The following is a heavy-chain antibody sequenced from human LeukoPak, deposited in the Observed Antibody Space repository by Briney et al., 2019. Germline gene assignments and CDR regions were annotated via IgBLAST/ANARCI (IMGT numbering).Heavy chain of an antibody. V-gene: IGHV3-21*04. J-gene: IGHJ6*02. CDR1: GFTFSSYS. CDR2: ISSSSSYI. CDR3: AKGLVPKPKASYYYYGVDV. D-gene: IGHD6-13*01. Sequence: GGSLRLSCAASGFTFSSYSMNWVRQAPGKGLEWVSSISSSSSYIYYADSVKGRFTISRDNAKNSLYLQMNSLRAEDTAVYYCAKGLVPKPKASYYYYGVDVWGQGTTVTVSS.